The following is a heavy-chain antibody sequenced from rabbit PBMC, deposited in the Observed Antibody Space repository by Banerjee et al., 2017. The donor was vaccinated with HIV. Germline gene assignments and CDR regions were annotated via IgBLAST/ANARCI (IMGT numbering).Heavy chain of an antibody. J-gene: IGHJ3*01. CDR1: GFSFSSSYY. D-gene: IGHD2-1*01. CDR2: IYTGSGGT. V-gene: IGHV1S45*01. CDR3: ARGFDYGSRLDL. Sequence: QEQLVESGGDLVQPGASLTLTCTASGFSFSSSYYMCWVRQAPGKGLEWIGYIYTGSGGTRYASWAKGRFTISKTSSTTVTLQMTSLTAADTATYFCARGFDYGSRLDLWGPGTLVTVS.